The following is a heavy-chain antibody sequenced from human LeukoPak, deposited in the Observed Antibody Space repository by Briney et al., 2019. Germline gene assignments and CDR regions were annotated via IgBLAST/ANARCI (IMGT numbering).Heavy chain of an antibody. D-gene: IGHD2-2*01. Sequence: ASVKVSFKASGYTFTSYDINWVRQATGQGLEWMGWMNPNSGNTGYAQKFQGRVTMTRNTSISTAYMELSSLRSEDTAVYYCARVVIPAANYYYYYMDVWGKGTTVTVSS. V-gene: IGHV1-8*01. J-gene: IGHJ6*03. CDR3: ARVVIPAANYYYYYMDV. CDR2: MNPNSGNT. CDR1: GYTFTSYD.